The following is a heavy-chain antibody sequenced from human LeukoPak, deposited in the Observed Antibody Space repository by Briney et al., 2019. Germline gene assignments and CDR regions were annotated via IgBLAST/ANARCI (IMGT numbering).Heavy chain of an antibody. CDR2: IRSDSSNQ. CDR1: AFRFSSYG. D-gene: IGHD3-10*01. CDR3: ARGNEDITMVRGVLDYYYYMDV. V-gene: IGHV3-30*02. Sequence: EGSLRLSCAASAFRFSSYGMHWVRQAPGKGPEWVAFIRSDSSNQYYADSVKGRFTISRDNAKNSLYLQMNSLRAEDTAVYYCARGNEDITMVRGVLDYYYYMDVWGKGTTVTVSS. J-gene: IGHJ6*03.